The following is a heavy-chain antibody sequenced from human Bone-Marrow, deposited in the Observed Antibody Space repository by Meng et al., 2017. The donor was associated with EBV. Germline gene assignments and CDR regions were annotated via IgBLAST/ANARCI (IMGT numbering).Heavy chain of an antibody. V-gene: IGHV4-30-4*01. CDR3: ARADDGDYYFDY. Sequence: VQLAESGPGLVKPSQTPSPTCAVLWGSISSGGYYWSWIRQPPGKGLEWIGYIYYSGSTYYNPSLKSRVTISVDTSKNQFSLKLSSVTAADTAVYYCARADDGDYYFDYWGQGTLVTVSS. J-gene: IGHJ4*02. CDR1: WGSISSGGYY. CDR2: IYYSGST. D-gene: IGHD4-17*01.